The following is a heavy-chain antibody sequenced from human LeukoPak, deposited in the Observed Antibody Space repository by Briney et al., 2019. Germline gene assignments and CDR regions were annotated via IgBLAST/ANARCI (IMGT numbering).Heavy chain of an antibody. J-gene: IGHJ6*02. Sequence: GASVKVSCKVSGYTLTELSMHWVRQAPGKGREWMGGFDPEDGETIYAQKFQGRVTMTEDTSTDTAYMELSSLRSEDTAVYYCATGMTGYYSPYYYGMDVWGQGTTVTVSS. CDR3: ATGMTGYYSPYYYGMDV. V-gene: IGHV1-24*01. D-gene: IGHD3-9*01. CDR2: FDPEDGET. CDR1: GYTLTELS.